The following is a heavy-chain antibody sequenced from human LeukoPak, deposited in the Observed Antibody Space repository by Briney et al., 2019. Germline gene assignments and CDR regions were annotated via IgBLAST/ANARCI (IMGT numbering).Heavy chain of an antibody. CDR1: GFTFSSYA. J-gene: IGHJ6*03. CDR3: ARELPDFYYYYMDV. CDR2: ISYDGSNK. V-gene: IGHV3-30-3*01. D-gene: IGHD3/OR15-3a*01. Sequence: PGRSLRLSCAASGFTFSSYAMHWVRQAPGKGLEWVAVISYDGSNKYYADSVKGRFTISRDNSKNTLYLQMNSLRAEDTAVYYCARELPDFYYYYMDVWGKGTTVTVSS.